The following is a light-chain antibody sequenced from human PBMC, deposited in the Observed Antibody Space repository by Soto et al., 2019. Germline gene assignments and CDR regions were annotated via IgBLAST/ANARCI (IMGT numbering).Light chain of an antibody. J-gene: IGKJ1*01. V-gene: IGKV1-5*03. CDR3: QQYNSSRS. CDR2: KAS. Sequence: DIQMTHSPSTLSASVGDRVTITCRASESIDSWLAWHQQKPGRAPKLLISKASSLESGVPSRFSGSGFGTEFTLTISSLPPDDFATYSRQQYNSSRSFGQGTKVEIX. CDR1: ESIDSW.